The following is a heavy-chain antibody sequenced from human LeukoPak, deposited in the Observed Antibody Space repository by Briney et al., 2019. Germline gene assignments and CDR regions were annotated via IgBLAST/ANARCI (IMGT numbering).Heavy chain of an antibody. CDR1: GFTFDDYG. D-gene: IGHD3-3*01. V-gene: IGHV3-20*04. Sequence: GGSLRLSCAASGFTFDDYGMSWVRQAPGKGLEWVSGINWNGGSTGYADSVTGRFTISRDNAKNSLYLQMNSLRAEDTALYYCARDPGIYDFWSGYFDYWGQGTLVTVSS. CDR3: ARDPGIYDFWSGYFDY. CDR2: INWNGGST. J-gene: IGHJ4*02.